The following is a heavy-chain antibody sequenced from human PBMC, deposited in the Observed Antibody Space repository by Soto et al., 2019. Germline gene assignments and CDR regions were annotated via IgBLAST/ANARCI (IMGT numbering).Heavy chain of an antibody. CDR3: ARAVYCGYDCYSYGMDV. Sequence: QVQVVQSGAEVKKPGASVQISCKTSGYSFTDDYLHWVRQAPGQGRECVGWISPHSGSTKFAQKFLGRVSMARDTSISTAYMELFSLTSDDTAIYYCARAVYCGYDCYSYGMDVWGQGTTVTVSS. V-gene: IGHV1-2*02. CDR2: ISPHSGST. J-gene: IGHJ6*02. CDR1: GYSFTDDY. D-gene: IGHD3-22*01.